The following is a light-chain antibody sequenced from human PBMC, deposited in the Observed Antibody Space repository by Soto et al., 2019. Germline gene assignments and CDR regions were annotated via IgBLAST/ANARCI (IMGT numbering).Light chain of an antibody. V-gene: IGKV3-11*01. CDR1: QSLSGY. CDR2: GAS. CDR3: QDRGNWPIYT. Sequence: EIVLTQSPATLSLSLGERATLSCRASQSLSGYLAWYQQKPGQPPRLLIYGASHRATGIPARFTGTGSGTDFTLTISRLEPEDFAVYYCQDRGNWPIYTFGGGTKVEIK. J-gene: IGKJ4*01.